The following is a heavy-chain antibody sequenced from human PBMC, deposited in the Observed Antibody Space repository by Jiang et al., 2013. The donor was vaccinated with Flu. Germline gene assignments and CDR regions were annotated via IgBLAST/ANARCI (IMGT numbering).Heavy chain of an antibody. J-gene: IGHJ6*02. D-gene: IGHD2-21*02. CDR3: AKARDWENYYFYSMGV. V-gene: IGHV3-23*01. CDR2: ISASGGTS. CDR1: GFTFSSYA. Sequence: QLLESGGGLVQPGGSLRLSCAASGFTFSSYAMSWVRQAPGEGLEWVSAISASGGTSYYADSVKGRFTLSRDNARNALFLQMNSLRAEDTAVYYCAKARDWENYYFYSMGVWGQGTTVTVSS.